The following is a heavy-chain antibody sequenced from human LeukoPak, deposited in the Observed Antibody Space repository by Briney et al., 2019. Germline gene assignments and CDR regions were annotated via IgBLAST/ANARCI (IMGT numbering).Heavy chain of an antibody. Sequence: ASVKVSCKASGYTFTSYGISWVRQAPGQGLEWMGWISAYNGNTNYAQKLQGRVTMTTDTSTSTAYMELRSLRSDDTAVYYCASTVLLWFGEYPSYYFDYWGQGTLVTVSS. CDR3: ASTVLLWFGEYPSYYFDY. V-gene: IGHV1-18*01. J-gene: IGHJ4*02. D-gene: IGHD3-10*01. CDR2: ISAYNGNT. CDR1: GYTFTSYG.